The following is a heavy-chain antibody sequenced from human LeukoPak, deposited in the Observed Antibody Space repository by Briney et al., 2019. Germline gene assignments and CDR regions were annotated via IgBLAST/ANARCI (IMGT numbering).Heavy chain of an antibody. CDR3: AKVDSFWYFDL. CDR1: GFAFSTYW. J-gene: IGHJ2*01. V-gene: IGHV3-7*02. CDR2: IKGDGSDK. Sequence: GGSLRLSCAASGFAFSTYWMSWVRQAPGKGLEWVANIKGDGSDKYYLDSLKGRFTVSRDNAKNSLYLQVNSLRADDTAVYYCAKVDSFWYFDLWGRGTLVTVSS. D-gene: IGHD3-9*01.